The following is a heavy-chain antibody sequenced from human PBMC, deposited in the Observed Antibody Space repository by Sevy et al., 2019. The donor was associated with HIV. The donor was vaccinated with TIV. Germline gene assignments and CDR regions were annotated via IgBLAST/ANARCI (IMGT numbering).Heavy chain of an antibody. J-gene: IGHJ4*02. CDR1: AFTFKSYA. CDR3: AKDQGDYIWGTYRH. V-gene: IGHV3-23*01. Sequence: GGSLRLSCAASAFTFKSYAMTWVRQAPGKGLEWISIISGSGGDTKYADSVKGRFTISRDNSKNTLYLQMNSLRAEDTAVYYCAKDQGDYIWGTYRHWGQGTLVTVSS. CDR2: ISGSGGDT. D-gene: IGHD3-16*02.